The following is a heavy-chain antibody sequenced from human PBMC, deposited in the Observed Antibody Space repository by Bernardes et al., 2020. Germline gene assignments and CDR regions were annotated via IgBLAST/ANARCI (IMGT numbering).Heavy chain of an antibody. V-gene: IGHV3-48*01. CDR2: IRSSGSII. Sequence: GSLSLSCVASGFTFSRHDMHWVRQAPGKGLEWVSHIRSSGSIIYYADSVEGRFTISRDNAKNSLYLEMNSLRAEDTAVYYCARDYYDSAAYYRNDYWGQGTRVTVSS. J-gene: IGHJ4*02. D-gene: IGHD3-22*01. CDR3: ARDYYDSAAYYRNDY. CDR1: GFTFSRHD.